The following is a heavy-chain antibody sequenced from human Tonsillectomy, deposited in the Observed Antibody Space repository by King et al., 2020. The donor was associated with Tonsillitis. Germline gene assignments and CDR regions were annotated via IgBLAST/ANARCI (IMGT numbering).Heavy chain of an antibody. D-gene: IGHD2-2*01. Sequence: VQLVESGGGLVKPGGSLRLSCAASGFTFSSYSMNWVRQAPGKGLEWVSSINSNSYIYYADSVKGRFTISRDNAKNSLYLQMNSLRAEDTAVYYCAREGEYCSSTGCRGFGPWGQGTLVTVSS. CDR1: GFTFSSYS. V-gene: IGHV3-21*01. J-gene: IGHJ5*02. CDR3: AREGEYCSSTGCRGFGP. CDR2: INSNSYI.